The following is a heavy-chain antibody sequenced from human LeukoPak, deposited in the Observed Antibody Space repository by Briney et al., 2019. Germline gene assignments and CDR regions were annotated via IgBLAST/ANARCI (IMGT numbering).Heavy chain of an antibody. V-gene: IGHV4-59*12. D-gene: IGHD3-22*01. J-gene: IGHJ4*02. CDR2: IYYSGST. CDR3: ASTNSSGYFTFDY. Sequence: SETLSLTCTVSGDSISGYYWSWIRQPPGKGLECIAYIYYSGSTNYNPSLKSRVAISVDKSKNQFSLKLSSVTAADTAVYYCASTNSSGYFTFDYWGQGTLVTVSS. CDR1: GDSISGYY.